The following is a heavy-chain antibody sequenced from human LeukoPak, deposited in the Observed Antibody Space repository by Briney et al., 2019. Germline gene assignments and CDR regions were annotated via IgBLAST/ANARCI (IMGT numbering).Heavy chain of an antibody. V-gene: IGHV3-23*01. CDR2: ISGSGGST. Sequence: GGSLRLSCAASGFTFSSYAMSWVRQAPGKGLEWVSAISGSGGSTYYADSVKGRFTISRDNSKNTLYLQMNSLRAEDTAVYYCAKKRWRIWFGDIDYWGQGTLVTVSS. J-gene: IGHJ4*02. CDR3: AKKRWRIWFGDIDY. D-gene: IGHD3-10*01. CDR1: GFTFSSYA.